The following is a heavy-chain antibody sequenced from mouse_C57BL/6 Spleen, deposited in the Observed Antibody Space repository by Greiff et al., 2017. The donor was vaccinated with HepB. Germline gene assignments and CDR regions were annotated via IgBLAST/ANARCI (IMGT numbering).Heavy chain of an antibody. CDR1: GYSFTDYN. V-gene: IGHV1-39*01. J-gene: IGHJ2*01. CDR2: INPNYGTT. Sequence: EVKLMESGPELVKPGASVKISFKASGYSFTDYNMNWVKQSNGKSLEWIGVINPNYGTTSYNQKFKGKATLTVDQSSSTAYMQLNSLTSEDSAVYYCARGGITTVVDYFDYWGQGTTLTVSS. D-gene: IGHD1-1*01. CDR3: ARGGITTVVDYFDY.